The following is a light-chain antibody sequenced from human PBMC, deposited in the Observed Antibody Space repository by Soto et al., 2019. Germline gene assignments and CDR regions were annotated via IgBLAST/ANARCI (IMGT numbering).Light chain of an antibody. V-gene: IGKV2-28*01. CDR2: LGS. CDR3: MQALQAPPT. CDR1: QSLLHSNGYNY. Sequence: DIVMTQSPLSLPVTPGEPASISCRSSQSLLHSNGYNYLDWYLQKPGQSPQLLISLGSNRASGVPDRFSGSGSGTDFTLKISRVEAEDVGVYQCMQALQAPPTFGQGTK. J-gene: IGKJ1*01.